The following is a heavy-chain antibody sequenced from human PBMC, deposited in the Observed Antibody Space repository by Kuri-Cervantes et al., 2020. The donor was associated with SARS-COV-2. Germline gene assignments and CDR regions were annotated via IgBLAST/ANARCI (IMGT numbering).Heavy chain of an antibody. CDR2: INSDGSVT. CDR1: GFTFSRSW. Sequence: GESLRLSCAASGFTFSRSWMLWVRQAPGKGLVWVSRINSDGSVTSYPDSVEGRFTISRDNAKNTLSLQMNSLSAEDTAVYFCARVETSHYSSYYMDVWGKGTTVTVSS. CDR3: ARVETSHYSSYYMDV. V-gene: IGHV3-74*01. J-gene: IGHJ6*03.